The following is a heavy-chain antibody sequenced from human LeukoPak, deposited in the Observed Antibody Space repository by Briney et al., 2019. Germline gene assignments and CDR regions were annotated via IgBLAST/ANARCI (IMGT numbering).Heavy chain of an antibody. CDR3: ARGSLPYYYDSSGYSDY. D-gene: IGHD3-22*01. CDR2: INHSGST. J-gene: IGHJ4*02. CDR1: GGSFSSYY. V-gene: IGHV4-34*01. Sequence: PSETLSLTCAVYGGSFSSYYWSWIRQPPGKGLEWIGEINHSGSTNYNPSLKSRVTISVDTSKNQFSLKLSSVTAADTAVYYCARGSLPYYYDSSGYSDYWGQGTLVTVSS.